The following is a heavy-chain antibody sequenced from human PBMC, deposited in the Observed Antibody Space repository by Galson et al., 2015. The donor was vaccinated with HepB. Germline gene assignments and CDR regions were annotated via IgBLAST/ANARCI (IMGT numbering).Heavy chain of an antibody. Sequence: SVKVSCKASGGTFSSYAISWVRQAPGQGLEWMGGIIPIFGTTNYAQKFQGRVTITADESMSTAYMELSSLRSEYTAVDYCARGLPVELPDYYYYYYMDVWAKGTTVTVS. CDR1: GGTFSSYA. CDR3: ARGLPVELPDYYYYYYMDV. CDR2: IIPIFGTT. D-gene: IGHD2-21*01. V-gene: IGHV1-69*13. J-gene: IGHJ6*03.